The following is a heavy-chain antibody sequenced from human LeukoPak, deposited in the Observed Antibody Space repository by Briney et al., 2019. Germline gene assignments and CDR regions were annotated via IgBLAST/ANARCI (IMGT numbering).Heavy chain of an antibody. D-gene: IGHD3-3*01. CDR2: IYYSGST. J-gene: IGHJ4*02. CDR1: GVSISSGGYY. CDR3: ARGCMEWLFDPYFDY. Sequence: PSQTLSLTCTVSGVSISSGGYYWSWIRQHSGKGLEWIGYIYYSGSTYYNPSLKSRVTISVDTSKNQFSLKLSSVTAADTAVYYCARGCMEWLFDPYFDYWGQGTLVTVSS. V-gene: IGHV4-31*03.